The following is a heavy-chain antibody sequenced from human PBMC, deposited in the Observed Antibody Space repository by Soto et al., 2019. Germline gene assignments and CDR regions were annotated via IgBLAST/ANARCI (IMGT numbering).Heavy chain of an antibody. CDR2: IIPIFGTA. J-gene: IGHJ4*02. V-gene: IGHV1-69*13. Sequence: ASVKVSCKASGGTFSSYAISWVRQAPGQGLEWMGGIIPIFGTANYAQKFQGRVTITADESTSTAYMELSSLRSEDTAVYYCARDSLDYDILIGYYHWGQGNLVTVSS. CDR3: ARDSLDYDILIGYYH. CDR1: GGTFSSYA. D-gene: IGHD3-9*01.